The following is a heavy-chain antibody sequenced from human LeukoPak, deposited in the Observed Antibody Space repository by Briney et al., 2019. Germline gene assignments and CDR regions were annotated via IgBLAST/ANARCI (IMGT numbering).Heavy chain of an antibody. CDR3: AKDRSPYSSGFHFDY. D-gene: IGHD6-19*01. Sequence: GGSLRLSCATSGFTFSHYAMNWVRQPPGRGLEWVSAISGSGGSTYYADSVKGRFTISRDNSKNTLYLQMNSLRAEDTAVYYCAKDRSPYSSGFHFDYWGQGTLVTVSS. CDR1: GFTFSHYA. CDR2: ISGSGGST. J-gene: IGHJ4*02. V-gene: IGHV3-23*01.